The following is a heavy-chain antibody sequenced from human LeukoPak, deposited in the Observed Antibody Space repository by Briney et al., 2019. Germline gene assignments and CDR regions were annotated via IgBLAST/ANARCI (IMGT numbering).Heavy chain of an antibody. CDR1: GYTFTSYA. J-gene: IGHJ4*02. D-gene: IGHD1-26*01. CDR3: ARFRMGANDYFDY. V-gene: IGHV1-69*04. Sequence: GASVTVSCKASGYTFTSYAISWVRQAPGQGLEWMGRIIPILGIANYAQKFQGRVTITADKSTSTAYMELSSLRSEDTAVYYCARFRMGANDYFDYWGQGTLVTVSS. CDR2: IIPILGIA.